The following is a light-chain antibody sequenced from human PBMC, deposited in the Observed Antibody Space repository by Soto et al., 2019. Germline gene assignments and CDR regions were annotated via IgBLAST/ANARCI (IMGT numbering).Light chain of an antibody. V-gene: IGKV1-39*01. CDR1: QNVRRY. Sequence: DIQMTQSPSSLSASVGDRVTITCRASQNVRRYLSWYQQKPGKAPELLIYDASTLESGVPSIFSGSGSGTDFTLTISSLQPEHFATYYCQQSYDSPWTFGQGTVVEMK. J-gene: IGKJ1*01. CDR2: DAS. CDR3: QQSYDSPWT.